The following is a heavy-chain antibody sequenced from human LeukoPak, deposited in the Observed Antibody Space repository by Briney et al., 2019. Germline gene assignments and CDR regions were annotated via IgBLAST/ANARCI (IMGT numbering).Heavy chain of an antibody. Sequence: GGSLRLSCVVSGFTFSSYPMSWVRQAPGKGLEWVSVISESGDVTHYADSMKGRFTISRDNTKNTLNLQMNSLRPDDTAIYYCARDSSHYLGSSDYWGQGTPVTVTS. CDR1: GFTFSSYP. D-gene: IGHD6-6*01. V-gene: IGHV3-23*01. CDR3: ARDSSHYLGSSDY. J-gene: IGHJ4*02. CDR2: ISESGDVT.